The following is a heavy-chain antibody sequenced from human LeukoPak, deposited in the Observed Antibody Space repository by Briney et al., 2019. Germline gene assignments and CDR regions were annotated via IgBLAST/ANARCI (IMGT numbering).Heavy chain of an antibody. CDR3: ARRISNIFDWFDS. Sequence: GDSLKISCKGSGYSFTCYYIGWLRQMPGKGLEWMGFIFPRDSRTTYSPSFQGQVTFSVDESISTAYLQWSSLKASDTAMYYCARRISNIFDWFDSWGQGTQVIVSS. V-gene: IGHV5-51*01. D-gene: IGHD3-3*01. J-gene: IGHJ5*01. CDR2: IFPRDSRT. CDR1: GYSFTCYY.